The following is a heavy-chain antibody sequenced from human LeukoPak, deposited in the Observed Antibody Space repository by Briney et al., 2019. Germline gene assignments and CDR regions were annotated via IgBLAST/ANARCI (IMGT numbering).Heavy chain of an antibody. CDR2: IYYSGST. J-gene: IGHJ6*03. D-gene: IGHD2-15*01. Sequence: SETLSLTCTVSAGSISNYYWSWIRQPPGKGLEWIGYIYYSGSTNYNPSLKSRVTISIDTSKNQFSLKLSSATAVDTAVYYCATWRYCSGGSCYGNYYMDVWGKGTTVTVSS. V-gene: IGHV4-59*01. CDR1: AGSISNYY. CDR3: ATWRYCSGGSCYGNYYMDV.